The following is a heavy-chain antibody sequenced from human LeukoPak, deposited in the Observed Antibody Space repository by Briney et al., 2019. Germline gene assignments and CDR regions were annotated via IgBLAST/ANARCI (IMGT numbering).Heavy chain of an antibody. CDR3: ARRHYYDSSGSTFDY. J-gene: IGHJ4*02. CDR1: GFTFDDYG. CDR2: INWNGGST. V-gene: IGHV3-20*01. Sequence: GGSLRLSCAASGFTFDDYGMSWVRQAPGKGLEWVCGINWNGGSTGYADSVKGRFTISRDNAKNSLYLQMNSLRAEDTALYHCARRHYYDSSGSTFDYWGQGTLVTVSS. D-gene: IGHD3-22*01.